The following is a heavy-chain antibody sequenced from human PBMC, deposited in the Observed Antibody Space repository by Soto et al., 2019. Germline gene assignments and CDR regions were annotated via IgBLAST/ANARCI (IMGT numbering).Heavy chain of an antibody. CDR1: GYSISSGYY. Sequence: SETLSLTCAVSGYSISSGYYWGWIRQPPGKGLEWIGSIYHSGSTYYNPSLQSRVTISVDTSKNQFSLKLSSVTAADTAVYYCARDRVGATGYFDYWGQGTLVTVSS. J-gene: IGHJ4*02. CDR3: ARDRVGATGYFDY. CDR2: IYHSGST. V-gene: IGHV4-38-2*02. D-gene: IGHD1-26*01.